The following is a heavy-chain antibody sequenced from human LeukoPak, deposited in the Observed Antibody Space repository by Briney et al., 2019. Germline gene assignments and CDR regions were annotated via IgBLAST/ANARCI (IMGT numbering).Heavy chain of an antibody. CDR1: GFTFSSYW. Sequence: PGGSLRLSCAASGFTFSSYWMSWVRQAPGKGLEWVANIKQDGSEKYYVDSVKGRFTISRDNAKNSLYLQMNSLRAEDTAVYYGASLNRKYDFWTDDAFDNWGQGTMVTGSS. CDR2: IKQDGSEK. D-gene: IGHD3-3*01. V-gene: IGHV3-7*01. J-gene: IGHJ3*02. CDR3: ASLNRKYDFWTDDAFDN.